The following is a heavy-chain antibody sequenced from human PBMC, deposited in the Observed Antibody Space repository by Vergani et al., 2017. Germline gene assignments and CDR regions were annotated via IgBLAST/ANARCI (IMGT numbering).Heavy chain of an antibody. D-gene: IGHD5-12*01. Sequence: QVHLNEAGPGLVKPSQTLSLTCTVSGASITSGSFYWSWIRQPAGKGLEWIGRIHASGTKNYNPSLRSRVTLSVDTSKNQLSLKMISMTAADTAVYYCARTGRGVDIVATIGRLGMDVWGQGTTVTVSS. CDR1: GASITSGSFY. V-gene: IGHV4-61*02. J-gene: IGHJ6*02. CDR3: ARTGRGVDIVATIGRLGMDV. CDR2: IHASGTK.